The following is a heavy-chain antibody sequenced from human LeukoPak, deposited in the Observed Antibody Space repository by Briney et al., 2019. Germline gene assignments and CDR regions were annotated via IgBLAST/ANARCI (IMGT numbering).Heavy chain of an antibody. D-gene: IGHD3-3*01. V-gene: IGHV4-34*01. J-gene: IGHJ4*02. CDR3: AVGITILGVAASFDS. CDR2: IDHRGTA. Sequence: ASETLSLTCAVYGASYNAYYWSWIRQPPGKGLEWIGDIDHRGTATYNPSLKSRLTISADASKNQFSLKLNSVTDADTAVYYCAVGITILGVAASFDSRGQGNLVIVSS. CDR1: GASYNAYY.